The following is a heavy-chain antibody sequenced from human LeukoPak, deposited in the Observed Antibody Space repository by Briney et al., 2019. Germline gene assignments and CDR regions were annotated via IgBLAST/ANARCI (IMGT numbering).Heavy chain of an antibody. Sequence: SETLSLTCTVPGDSISRSRYHWGWIRQPPGKGLEWIAHIYYVGNTHYNPSLQSRVTISVDTSKNQFSLKLNSVTAADTAVYYCARRDLVLEATTDWGQGTLVTVSS. D-gene: IGHD2-8*02. CDR3: ARRDLVLEATTD. V-gene: IGHV4-39*01. J-gene: IGHJ4*02. CDR1: GDSISRSRYH. CDR2: IYYVGNT.